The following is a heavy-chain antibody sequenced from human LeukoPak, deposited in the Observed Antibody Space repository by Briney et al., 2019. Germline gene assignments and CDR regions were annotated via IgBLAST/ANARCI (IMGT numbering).Heavy chain of an antibody. CDR2: IYYSGST. CDR3: ARDGEASTYYYGSGSYKGSPTDV. J-gene: IGHJ6*04. D-gene: IGHD3-10*01. Sequence: SETLSLTCTVSGGSISSYYWSWIRQPPGKGLEWIGYIYYSGSTNYNPSLKSRVTISVDTSKNQFSLKLSSVTAADTAVYYCARDGEASTYYYGSGSYKGSPTDVWGKGTTVTVSS. CDR1: GGSISSYY. V-gene: IGHV4-59*01.